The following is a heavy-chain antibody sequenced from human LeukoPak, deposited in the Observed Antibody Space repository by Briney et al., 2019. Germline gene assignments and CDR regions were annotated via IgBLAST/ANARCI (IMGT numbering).Heavy chain of an antibody. CDR2: ISSSSSYT. CDR1: GFTFSTYS. V-gene: IGHV3-21*05. J-gene: IGHJ4*02. D-gene: IGHD3-22*01. CDR3: ARVQYYYDSSGYYFDY. Sequence: GGSLRLSCAASGFTFSTYSMNWIRQAPGKGLEWVSYISSSSSYTNYADSVKGRFTISRDNAKNSLYLQMNSLRAEDTAVYYCARVQYYYDSSGYYFDYWGQGTLVTVSS.